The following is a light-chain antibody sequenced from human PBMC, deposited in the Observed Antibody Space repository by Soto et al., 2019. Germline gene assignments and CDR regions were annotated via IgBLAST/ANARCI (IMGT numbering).Light chain of an antibody. V-gene: IGKV3-20*01. CDR3: QQYGSSSWT. CDR1: QSVSSTY. CDR2: GAS. J-gene: IGKJ1*01. Sequence: EIVLTQSPGTLSLSPGERATLSCRASQSVSSTYFAWYQQRFGQAPRLLIYGASSRATGIPDRFSGSGSGTDFTLTSSRLEPEDFAVYYCQQYGSSSWTFGQGTKVEIK.